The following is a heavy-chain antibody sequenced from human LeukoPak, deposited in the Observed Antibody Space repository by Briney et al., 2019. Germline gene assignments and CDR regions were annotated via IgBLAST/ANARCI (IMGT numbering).Heavy chain of an antibody. CDR2: IIPILGIA. Sequence: SVTVSCKASGGTFSSYAISWVRQAPGQGLEWMGRIIPILGIANYAQKFQGRVTITADKSTSTAYMELNSLRAEDTAVYYCAKGSVYSSNRRNWFDPWGQGTLVTVSS. CDR3: AKGSVYSSNRRNWFDP. CDR1: GGTFSSYA. D-gene: IGHD6-13*01. V-gene: IGHV1-69*04. J-gene: IGHJ5*02.